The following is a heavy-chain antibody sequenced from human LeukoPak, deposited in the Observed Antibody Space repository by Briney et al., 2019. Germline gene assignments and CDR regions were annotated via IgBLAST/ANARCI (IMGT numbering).Heavy chain of an antibody. Sequence: GGSLRLSCAASGFTFGSYAMSWVRQAPGKGLEWVSTISGSATSTYYADSVKGRFTISRDNSKNTLYLQMNSLRPEDTAVYYCAKDFYPLGNYVIYFDYWGQGTLVTVSS. D-gene: IGHD1-7*01. CDR3: AKDFYPLGNYVIYFDY. V-gene: IGHV3-23*01. J-gene: IGHJ4*02. CDR2: ISGSATST. CDR1: GFTFGSYA.